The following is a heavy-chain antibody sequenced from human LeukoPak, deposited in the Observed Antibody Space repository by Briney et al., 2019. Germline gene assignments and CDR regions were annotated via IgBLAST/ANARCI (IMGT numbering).Heavy chain of an antibody. CDR3: ARRLGTGTPARGAFDI. J-gene: IGHJ3*02. D-gene: IGHD1-7*01. CDR1: GYSFTSYW. Sequence: GESLKISCKGSGYSFTSYWIGWVRQMPGKGLEWMGIIYPGDSDTRYSPSFQGQVTISADKSISTAYLQWSSLKASDTAMYYCARRLGTGTPARGAFDIWGQGTMVTVSS. V-gene: IGHV5-51*01. CDR2: IYPGDSDT.